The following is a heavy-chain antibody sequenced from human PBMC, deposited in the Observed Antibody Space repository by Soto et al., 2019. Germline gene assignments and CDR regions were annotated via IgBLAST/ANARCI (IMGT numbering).Heavy chain of an antibody. J-gene: IGHJ4*02. CDR3: TRANTSPFDY. V-gene: IGHV3-33*01. Sequence: QVQLVESGGGVVQPGRSLRLSCAASGFSFSSFGMHWVRQAPGKGLEWVAIIWFDGSQQHYADSVKGRFTISRDTSKNILDLQMNSPRGQDTAVYYCTRANTSPFDYWGRGTLVTVSS. CDR2: IWFDGSQQ. CDR1: GFSFSSFG.